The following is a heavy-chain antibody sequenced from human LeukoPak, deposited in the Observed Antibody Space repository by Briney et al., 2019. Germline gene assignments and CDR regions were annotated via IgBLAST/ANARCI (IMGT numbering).Heavy chain of an antibody. Sequence: PSETLSPTCTVSGGSISSSSYYWGWIRQPPGKGLEWIGSIYYSGSTYYNPSLKSRVTISVDTSKNQFSLKLSSVTAADTAVYYCARDNPRGYSGYAFDYWGQGTLVTVSS. J-gene: IGHJ4*02. CDR3: ARDNPRGYSGYAFDY. CDR2: IYYSGST. V-gene: IGHV4-39*07. D-gene: IGHD5-12*01. CDR1: GGSISSSSYY.